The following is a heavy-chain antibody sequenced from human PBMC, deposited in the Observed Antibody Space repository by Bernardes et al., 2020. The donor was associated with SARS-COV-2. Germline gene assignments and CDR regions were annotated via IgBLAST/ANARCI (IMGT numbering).Heavy chain of an antibody. V-gene: IGHV3-48*01. J-gene: IGHJ4*01. D-gene: IGHD6-6*01. CDR1: GFTFSDFS. CDR2: IKSGTSST. CDR3: ARGYSSSSVSPLKY. Sequence: GGSLRLSCVASGFTFSDFSLNWVRQAPGKGLEWISYIKSGTSSTYYAESVKGRFTVSRDNAKNSLYLQMNTLRVDDTAVYYCARGYSSSSVSPLKYWGHGTLVTVSS.